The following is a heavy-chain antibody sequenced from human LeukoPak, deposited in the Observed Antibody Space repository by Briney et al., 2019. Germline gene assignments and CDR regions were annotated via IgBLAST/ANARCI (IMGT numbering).Heavy chain of an antibody. CDR3: ATVFYDSSGYWLDY. V-gene: IGHV1-24*01. CDR2: FDPEDGET. J-gene: IGHJ4*02. Sequence: ASVKVSCKVSGYTLTELSMHWVRQAPGKGLEWMGGFDPEDGETIYAQKFQGRVTMTEDTSTDTAYMGLSSLRSEDTAVYYCATVFYDSSGYWLDYWGQGTLVTVSS. CDR1: GYTLTELS. D-gene: IGHD3-22*01.